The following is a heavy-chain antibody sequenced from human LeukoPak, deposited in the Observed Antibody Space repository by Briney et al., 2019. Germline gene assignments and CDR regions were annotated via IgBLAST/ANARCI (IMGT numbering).Heavy chain of an antibody. CDR3: VREYFYGMDV. J-gene: IGHJ6*02. V-gene: IGHV3-72*01. Sequence: PGGSLRLSCAASRFTFSDYYVDWVRQAPGKGLEWVGLSRTKGDSYSTEYAASVRGRFSILRDESKNSAYLQMNSLRTEDTAVYFCVREYFYGMDVWGQGTTVTVSS. CDR1: RFTFSDYY. CDR2: SRTKGDSYST.